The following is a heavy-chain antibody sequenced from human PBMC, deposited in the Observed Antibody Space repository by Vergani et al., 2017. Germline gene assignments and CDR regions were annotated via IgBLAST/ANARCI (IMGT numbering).Heavy chain of an antibody. J-gene: IGHJ4*02. CDR1: RGSLRGYY. V-gene: IGHV4-59*01. CDR3: VRSIVSRNPPDYFDN. Sequence: VQLQESGPGLVRPSEILSLPFTVSRGSLRGYYWNWIRQTPGEGLEWIGDVEDSGYFNYNPSLKTRVSMSSDTANNQFSLMLSSVTVADTAVYYCVRSIVSRNPPDYFDNWGQGTLVTVSS. D-gene: IGHD2-15*01. CDR2: VEDSGYF.